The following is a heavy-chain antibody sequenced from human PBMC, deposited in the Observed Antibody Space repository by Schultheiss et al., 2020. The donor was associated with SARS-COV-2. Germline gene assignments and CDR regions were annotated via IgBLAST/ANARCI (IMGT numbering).Heavy chain of an antibody. D-gene: IGHD6-19*01. CDR2: INHSGST. CDR3: ARRYSSGFDY. J-gene: IGHJ4*02. V-gene: IGHV4-34*01. Sequence: SQTLSLTCAVYGGSFSGYYWSWIRQPPGKGLEWIGEINHSGSTNYNPSLKSRVTISVDTSKNQFSLKLSSVTAADTAVYYCARRYSSGFDYWGQGTLVTVSS. CDR1: GGSFSGYY.